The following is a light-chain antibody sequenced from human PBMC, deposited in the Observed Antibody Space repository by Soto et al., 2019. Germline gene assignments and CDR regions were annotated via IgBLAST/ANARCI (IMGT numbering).Light chain of an antibody. V-gene: IGKV1-9*01. J-gene: IGKJ3*01. CDR3: QHLNVYPFT. CDR1: QGISSH. CDR2: AAS. Sequence: DIQLTQSPSFLSASVGDRVTITCRASQGISSHLAWYQQKPGKAPKLLIYAASTLQSGVPSRFSGSGSGTEFTLTISSLRPEDFATYYCQHLNVYPFTFGPGTKVDIK.